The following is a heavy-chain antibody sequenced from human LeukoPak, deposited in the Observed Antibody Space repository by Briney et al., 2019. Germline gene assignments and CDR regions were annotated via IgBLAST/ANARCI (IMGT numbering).Heavy chain of an antibody. Sequence: NPSETLSLTCSVSGGSITDYYWGWVRQTAGSGLEWIGRIYPTGSTSYRTSLRTRVTMTVDTSKNQFSLKLSSVTAADTAVYYCARLMTVYYDILTGYYRGANKFDYWGQGTLVTVSS. CDR1: GGSITDYY. V-gene: IGHV4-4*07. D-gene: IGHD3-9*01. CDR2: IYPTGST. CDR3: ARLMTVYYDILTGYYRGANKFDY. J-gene: IGHJ4*02.